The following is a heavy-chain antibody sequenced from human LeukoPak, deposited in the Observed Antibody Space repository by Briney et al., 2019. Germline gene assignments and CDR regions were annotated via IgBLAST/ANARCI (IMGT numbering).Heavy chain of an antibody. D-gene: IGHD4-11*01. CDR2: FYTSGST. CDR1: GVSITSYY. V-gene: IGHV4-4*07. J-gene: IGHJ4*02. Sequence: SETLSLARTVSGVSITSYYWSWIRQPAGKGLEWIGRFYTSGSTNYNPSLKSRVTMSVDTSKNQFSLKLSSVTAADTAVYYCARGYSNLDYWGQGTLVTVSS. CDR3: ARGYSNLDY.